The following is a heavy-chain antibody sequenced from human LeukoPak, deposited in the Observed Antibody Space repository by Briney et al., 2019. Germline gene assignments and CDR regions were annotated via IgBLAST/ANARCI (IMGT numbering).Heavy chain of an antibody. D-gene: IGHD2-21*02. V-gene: IGHV1-2*02. CDR2: IRPDSGGT. J-gene: IGHJ4*02. CDR1: GYSFTGHY. CDR3: ARASYCGGDCYHSFDY. Sequence: ASVKVSCKASGYSFTGHYIHWVLQAPGHGLEWMGWIRPDSGGTKYLQKFQVRVTMTRDTSIGTAFMELPRLTSDDTAVYYCARASYCGGDCYHSFDYWGQGTLVTVSS.